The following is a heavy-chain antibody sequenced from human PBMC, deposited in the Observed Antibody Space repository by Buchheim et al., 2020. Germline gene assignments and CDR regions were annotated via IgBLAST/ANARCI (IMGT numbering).Heavy chain of an antibody. D-gene: IGHD3-3*01. CDR2: IWYDGSNK. CDR1: GFTFSSYG. J-gene: IGHJ6*03. V-gene: IGHV3-33*08. CDR3: ARVGYDFWSGYYTGIFWHYYYYYMDV. Sequence: VQLLESGGGLVQPGGSLRLSCAASGFTFSSYGMHWVRQAPGKGLEWVAVIWYDGSNKYYADSVKGRFTISRDNSKNTLYLQMNSLRAEDTAVYYCARVGYDFWSGYYTGIFWHYYYYYMDVWGKGTT.